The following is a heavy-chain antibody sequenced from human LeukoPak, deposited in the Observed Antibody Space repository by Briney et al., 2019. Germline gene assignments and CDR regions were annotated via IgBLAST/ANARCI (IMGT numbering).Heavy chain of an antibody. CDR1: GYAFANFY. Sequence: GESLRISCQTSGYAFANFYVTWVRHMPGKGLEWMGRIHPSDSYDNSNPSIQGHVTISSDTSINTVYLHWRSLKASDTATYFCARHKEGYCTGGDCYSDFFDYGLDVWGQGTTVAVSS. J-gene: IGHJ6*02. V-gene: IGHV5-10-1*01. D-gene: IGHD2-15*01. CDR2: IHPSDSYD. CDR3: ARHKEGYCTGGDCYSDFFDYGLDV.